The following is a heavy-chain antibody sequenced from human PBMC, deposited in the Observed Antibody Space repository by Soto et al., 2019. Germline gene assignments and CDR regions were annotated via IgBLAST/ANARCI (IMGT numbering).Heavy chain of an antibody. V-gene: IGHV3-30-3*01. CDR1: GFTFSSYA. J-gene: IGHJ6*04. CDR2: ISYDGSNK. Sequence: GGSLRLSCAASGFTFSSYAMHWVRQAPGKGLEWVAVISYDGSNKYYADSVKGRFTISRDNSKNTLYLQMNSLRAEDTAVYYCTKGSGQYPSYYSMVVSRKGTTLTLSS. D-gene: IGHD4-4*01. CDR3: TKGSGQYPSYYSMVV.